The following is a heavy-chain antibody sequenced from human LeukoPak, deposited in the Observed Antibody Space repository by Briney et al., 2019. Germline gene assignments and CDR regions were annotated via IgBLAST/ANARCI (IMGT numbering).Heavy chain of an antibody. CDR2: ISGSDGEI. CDR3: AKRIRDGYNTPIDY. J-gene: IGHJ4*02. Sequence: GGSLRLSCAASGFSVSTTYMSWVRQAPGKGLEWVSDISGSDGEISYADSVKGRFTISRDNSKNTLYLQMNSLRDEDTATYYCAKRIRDGYNTPIDYWGQGTLVTVSS. V-gene: IGHV3-23*01. CDR1: GFSVSTTY. D-gene: IGHD5-24*01.